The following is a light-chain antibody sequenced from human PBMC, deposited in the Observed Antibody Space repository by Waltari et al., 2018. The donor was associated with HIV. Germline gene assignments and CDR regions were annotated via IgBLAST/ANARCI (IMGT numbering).Light chain of an antibody. CDR2: TKN. V-gene: IGLV1-44*01. J-gene: IGLJ3*02. CDR1: SSTIGRNP. Sequence: QSVLTQPPSASGTPGQRVTITSSDTSSTIGRNPVNWYQQLPVTDPKPRIYTKNRRPSGGPDRFSDSKSGTTASLAISGLQSEDEADYYYSAWNDNLNGWLFGGGTNLTVL. CDR3: SAWNDNLNGWL.